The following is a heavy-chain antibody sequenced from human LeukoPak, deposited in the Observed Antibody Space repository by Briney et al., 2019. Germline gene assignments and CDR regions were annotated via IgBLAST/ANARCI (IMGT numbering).Heavy chain of an antibody. J-gene: IGHJ5*02. CDR1: GCTFSSYS. CDR2: VAPLLETT. V-gene: IGHV1-69*01. Sequence: SVKVSCKAPGCTFSSYSITWVRQAPGQGLEWMGGVAPLLETTNYAPKFRGKMTITADESTSTAYMELTSLRSDDTAVYYCARDRIVGALGWLDPWGQGALVTVSS. CDR3: ARDRIVGALGWLDP. D-gene: IGHD1-26*01.